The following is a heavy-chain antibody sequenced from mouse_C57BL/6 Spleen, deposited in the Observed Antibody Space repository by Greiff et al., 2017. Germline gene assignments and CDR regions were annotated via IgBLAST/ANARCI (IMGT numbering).Heavy chain of an antibody. CDR3: ARDEDITTVVATPLAMDY. CDR1: GYAFSSSW. CDR2: IYPGDGDT. J-gene: IGHJ4*01. V-gene: IGHV1-82*01. Sequence: QVQLQQSGPELVKPGASVKISCKASGYAFSSSWMNWVKQRPGKGLEWIGRIYPGDGDTNYNGKFKGKATLTADKSSSTAYMQLSSLTSEDSAVYFCARDEDITTVVATPLAMDYWGQGTSDTVSS. D-gene: IGHD1-1*01.